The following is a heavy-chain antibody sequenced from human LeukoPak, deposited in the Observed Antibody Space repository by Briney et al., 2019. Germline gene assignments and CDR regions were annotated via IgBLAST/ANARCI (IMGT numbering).Heavy chain of an antibody. CDR1: GYSISSGYY. CDR2: IYHSGST. Sequence: SETLSLTCTVSGYSISSGYYWGWIRQPPGKGREWIGSIYHSGSTYYNPSLKSRVTISVDTSKNQFSLKLTSVTAADTAVYFCARGGPSSGYWYFDLWGRGTLVTVSS. J-gene: IGHJ2*01. V-gene: IGHV4-38-2*02. CDR3: ARGGPSSGYWYFDL. D-gene: IGHD3-10*01.